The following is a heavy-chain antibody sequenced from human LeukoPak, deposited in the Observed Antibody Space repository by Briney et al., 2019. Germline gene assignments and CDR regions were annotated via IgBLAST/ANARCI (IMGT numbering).Heavy chain of an antibody. V-gene: IGHV4-59*01. Sequence: SETLSLTCTVSGGSISSNYWVWIRQPPGKGLEWIGNIYYSGSTNYNPSLNSRVTISVDTSKNQFSLKLTSVTAADTAVYYCAREGWDLWGRGTLVTVSS. CDR3: AREGWDL. J-gene: IGHJ2*01. D-gene: IGHD2-15*01. CDR1: GGSISSNY. CDR2: IYYSGST.